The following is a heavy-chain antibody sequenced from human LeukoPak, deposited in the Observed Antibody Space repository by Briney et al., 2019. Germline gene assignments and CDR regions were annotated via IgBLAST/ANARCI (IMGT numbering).Heavy chain of an antibody. CDR1: GFTFSTSW. D-gene: IGHD1-1*01. J-gene: IGHJ6*03. CDR2: IKQDGSEK. V-gene: IGHV3-7*01. CDR3: ARTRDPPTYYYFYMDV. Sequence: GGSLRLSCAASGFTFSTSWMSWVRLAPGRGLEWVANIKQDGSEKNYVDSVKGRFTISRDNAMNSLYLQMNSLRAEDTAVYYCARTRDPPTYYYFYMDVWGKGTTVTVSS.